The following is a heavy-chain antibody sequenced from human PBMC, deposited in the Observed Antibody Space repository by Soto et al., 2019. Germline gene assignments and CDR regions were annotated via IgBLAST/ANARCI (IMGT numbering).Heavy chain of an antibody. V-gene: IGHV1-18*01. CDR1: GYTFTDYG. J-gene: IGHJ4*02. D-gene: IGHD5-18*01. CDR3: ARDNEGAYSAAYPFDY. Sequence: QIQLVQSGGEVKKPGASVKVSCKASGYTFTDYGISWVRQAPGQGPEWMGWIRAYNGNTNYPQKVQGRVTMTTDTSTTRAYMELRSLTSDDTAVYYCARDNEGAYSAAYPFDYWGQGTLITVSS. CDR2: IRAYNGNT.